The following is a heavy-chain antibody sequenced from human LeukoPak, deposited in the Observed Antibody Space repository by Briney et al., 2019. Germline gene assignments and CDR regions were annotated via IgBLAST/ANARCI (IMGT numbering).Heavy chain of an antibody. Sequence: PSETLSLTCTVPGGSISSSSYYWGWIRQPPGKGLEWIGTIYYSGSTYYNPSLKSRVTISVDTSKNQSSLKLSSVTAADTAVYYCARRAWLRSWYYFDYWGQGTLVTVSS. J-gene: IGHJ4*02. D-gene: IGHD5-12*01. CDR1: GGSISSSSYY. V-gene: IGHV4-39*01. CDR3: ARRAWLRSWYYFDY. CDR2: IYYSGST.